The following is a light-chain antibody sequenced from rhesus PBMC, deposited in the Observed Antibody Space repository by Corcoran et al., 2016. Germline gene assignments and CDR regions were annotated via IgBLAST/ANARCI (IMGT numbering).Light chain of an antibody. Sequence: IQMTQSPSSLSASVGDRVTLTCRASQGVSSWLAWYQQKPGQAPKLRIYKAASLQSGVPSRLSGSGSGTDFTLTFSSLRPEDFATCYCPRYNSASLTFGGGTKVEIK. J-gene: IGKJ4*01. CDR2: KAA. V-gene: IGKV1-21*01. CDR1: QGVSSW. CDR3: PRYNSASLT.